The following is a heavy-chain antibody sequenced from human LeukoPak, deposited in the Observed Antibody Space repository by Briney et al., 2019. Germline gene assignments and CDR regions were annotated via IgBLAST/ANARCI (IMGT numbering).Heavy chain of an antibody. J-gene: IGHJ4*02. V-gene: IGHV3-30*18. CDR2: ISSDGTSK. CDR1: GFTSSSYS. CDR3: VKVLYGSGSYYDPNFDY. Sequence: GGSLRLSCAASGFTSSSYSMNWVRQAPGKGLDWVAVISSDGTSKYSADSVKGRFSISRDNSKNTLYLQMNSLRAEDTAVYYCVKVLYGSGSYYDPNFDYWGQGTLVTVSS. D-gene: IGHD3-10*01.